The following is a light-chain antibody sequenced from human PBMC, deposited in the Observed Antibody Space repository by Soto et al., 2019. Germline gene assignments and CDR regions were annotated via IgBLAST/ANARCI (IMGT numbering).Light chain of an antibody. V-gene: IGKV1-33*01. Sequence: DIQMTQSPSTLSAPVGDRVTITCQASQDISNYLNWYQQKPGKAPKLLIYAASTLQSGVPSRFSGSGSGTDFTLTISSLQPEDFATYYCQQLDTFLLTFGGGTKVDIK. J-gene: IGKJ4*01. CDR3: QQLDTFLLT. CDR2: AAS. CDR1: QDISNY.